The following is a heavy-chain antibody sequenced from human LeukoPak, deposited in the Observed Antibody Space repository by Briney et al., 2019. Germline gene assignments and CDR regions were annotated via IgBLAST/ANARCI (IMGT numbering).Heavy chain of an antibody. J-gene: IGHJ5*02. CDR1: GGSISSDDDY. V-gene: IGHV4-31*03. D-gene: IGHD6-6*01. Sequence: SETLSLTCTVSGGSISSDDDYWSWIRLHPGKGLEWIGYVFHSGNTHYNPPLESRITISVDTSKNQFSLKLTSVTAADTAVYYCARGGKYNRSPGFDPWGQGTLVTVSS. CDR2: VFHSGNT. CDR3: ARGGKYNRSPGFDP.